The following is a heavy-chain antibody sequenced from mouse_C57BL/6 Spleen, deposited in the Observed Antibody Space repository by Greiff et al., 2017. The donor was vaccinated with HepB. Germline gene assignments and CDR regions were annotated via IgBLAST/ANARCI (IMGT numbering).Heavy chain of an antibody. CDR2: IYPGDGDT. CDR1: GYAFSSSW. Sequence: QVQLKQSGPELVKPGASVKISCKASGYAFSSSWMNWVKQRPGKGLEWIGRIYPGDGDTTYNGKFKGKATLTADKSSSKAYMQLSSLTSEDSAVYICARGDSSGVAYWGQATLVTVSA. V-gene: IGHV1-82*01. CDR3: ARGDSSGVAY. D-gene: IGHD3-2*02. J-gene: IGHJ3*01.